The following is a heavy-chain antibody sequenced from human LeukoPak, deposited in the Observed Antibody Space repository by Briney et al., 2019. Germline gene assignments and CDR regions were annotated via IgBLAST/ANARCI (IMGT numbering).Heavy chain of an antibody. J-gene: IGHJ4*02. CDR2: IYHCGSA. CDR1: GGSISRSHW. CDR3: ARAAIAPAGTGLDY. D-gene: IGHD6-13*01. Sequence: SETVSLTCSVSGGSISRSHWWSWVRQPPGKGLEWMGEIYHCGSANYNPCLKSRVTISVDKSQNQFSLKLSSVTAADTAVYYCARAAIAPAGTGLDYGGEGTLVTVSS. V-gene: IGHV4-4*02.